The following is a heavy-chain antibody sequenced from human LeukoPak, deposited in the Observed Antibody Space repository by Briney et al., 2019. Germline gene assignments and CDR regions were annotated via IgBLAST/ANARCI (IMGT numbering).Heavy chain of an antibody. Sequence: GGSLRLSCAASGFTFSSYAMHWVRQAPGKGLEWVAVISYDGSNKYYAASVKGRFTISRDNSKNTLYLQMNSLRAEDTAVYYCARDLWDTVTTVRRYGMDVWGQGTTVTVSS. CDR2: ISYDGSNK. J-gene: IGHJ6*02. D-gene: IGHD4-17*01. CDR1: GFTFSSYA. CDR3: ARDLWDTVTTVRRYGMDV. V-gene: IGHV3-30*04.